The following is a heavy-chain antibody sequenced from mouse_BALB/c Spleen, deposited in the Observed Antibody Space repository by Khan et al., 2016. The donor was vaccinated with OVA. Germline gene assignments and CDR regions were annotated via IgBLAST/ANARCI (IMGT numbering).Heavy chain of an antibody. CDR3: TRPATTQYDYGMDY. V-gene: IGHV5-12-2*01. CDR1: GFTFSSYT. J-gene: IGHJ4*01. CDR2: ISHGGSST. Sequence: EVELVESGGGLVQPGGSLKLSCAASGFTFSSYTMSWVRQTPDKRLEWVAFISHGGSSTYYPHTVKGRFTSSRDNAKNTLYLQMSSLKSEDTAMYYCTRPATTQYDYGMDYWGQGTSVIVSS. D-gene: IGHD1-1*01.